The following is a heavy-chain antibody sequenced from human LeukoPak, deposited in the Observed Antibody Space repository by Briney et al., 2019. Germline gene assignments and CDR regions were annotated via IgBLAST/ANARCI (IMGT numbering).Heavy chain of an antibody. CDR3: ARDNSYGDYDYFDY. CDR2: ISGSGGSI. Sequence: GGSLRLSCAASGFTFSSYAMSWVRQAPGKGLEWVSAISGSGGSIYYADSVKGRFTISRDNSKNTLYLQMNSLRAEDTAVYYCARDNSYGDYDYFDYWGQGTLVTVSS. J-gene: IGHJ4*02. V-gene: IGHV3-23*01. D-gene: IGHD4-17*01. CDR1: GFTFSSYA.